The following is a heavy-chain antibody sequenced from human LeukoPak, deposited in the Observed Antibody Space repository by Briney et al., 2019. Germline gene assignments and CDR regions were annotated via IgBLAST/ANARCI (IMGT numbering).Heavy chain of an antibody. CDR2: INWNGGST. V-gene: IGHV3-20*04. CDR3: ARATHYYESSGYDY. CDR1: GFTFDDYG. J-gene: IGHJ4*02. Sequence: PGGSLRLSCAAFGFTFDDYGMSWVRQAPGKGLEWVSGINWNGGSTGYADSVKGRFTISRDNAKNSLYLQMNSLRAEDTALYYCARATHYYESSGYDYWGQGTLVTVSS. D-gene: IGHD3-22*01.